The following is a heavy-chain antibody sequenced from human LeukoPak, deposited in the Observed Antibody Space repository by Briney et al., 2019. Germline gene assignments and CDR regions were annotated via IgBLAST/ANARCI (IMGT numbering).Heavy chain of an antibody. D-gene: IGHD1-26*01. CDR1: GGSISSGDYY. J-gene: IGHJ4*02. Sequence: SETLSLTCTVSGGSISSGDYYWSWIRQPPGKGLEWIGYIYYSGSTYYNPSLKSRVTISVDTSKNQFSLKLSSVTAADTAVYYCASSGSGSYFDYWGQGTLVTVSS. CDR3: ASSGSGSYFDY. V-gene: IGHV4-30-4*01. CDR2: IYYSGST.